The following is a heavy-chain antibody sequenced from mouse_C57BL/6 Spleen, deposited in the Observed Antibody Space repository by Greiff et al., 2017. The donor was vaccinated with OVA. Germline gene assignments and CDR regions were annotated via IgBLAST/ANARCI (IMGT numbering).Heavy chain of an antibody. D-gene: IGHD2-1*01. CDR3: ARKGGNHYFDY. CDR1: GYAFTNYL. J-gene: IGHJ2*01. CDR2: INPGSGGT. V-gene: IGHV1-54*01. Sequence: VQLQQSGAELVRPGTSVKVSCKASGYAFTNYLIEWVKQRPGQGLEWIGVINPGSGGTNYNEKFKGNATLTADKSSSTAYMQLSSLTSEDSAVYFCARKGGNHYFDYWGQGTTLTVSS.